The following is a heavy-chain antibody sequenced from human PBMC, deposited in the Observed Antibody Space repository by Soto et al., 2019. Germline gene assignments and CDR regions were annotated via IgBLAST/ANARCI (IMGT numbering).Heavy chain of an antibody. CDR1: GFTFSSYA. CDR2: ISGSGGST. CDR3: AKGQPPTYYDFWSGYSGLDYFDY. Sequence: VGSLRLSCAASGFTFSSYAMSWVRQAPGKGLEWVSAISGSGGSTYYADSVKGRFTISRDNSKNTLYLQMNSLRAEDTAVYYCAKGQPPTYYDFWSGYSGLDYFDYWGQGTLVNVSS. V-gene: IGHV3-23*01. J-gene: IGHJ4*02. D-gene: IGHD3-3*01.